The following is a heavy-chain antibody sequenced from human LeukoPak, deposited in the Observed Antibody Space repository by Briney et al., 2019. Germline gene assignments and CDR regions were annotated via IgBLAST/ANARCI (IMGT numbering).Heavy chain of an antibody. Sequence: GGSLRLSCAASGFTFSNYAMTWVRQSPGKGLEWVSTISGSGGDTYYADSVKGRFTMSRDNSKNTLDLQMSSLRAEDTAIYYCAKDNSGNFLSPFDYWGQGTLVAVSS. CDR2: ISGSGGDT. D-gene: IGHD1-26*01. CDR1: GFTFSNYA. J-gene: IGHJ4*02. CDR3: AKDNSGNFLSPFDY. V-gene: IGHV3-23*01.